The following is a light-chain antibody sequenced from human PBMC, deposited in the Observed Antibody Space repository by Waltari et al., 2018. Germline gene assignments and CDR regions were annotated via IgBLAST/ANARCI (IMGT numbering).Light chain of an antibody. Sequence: DIVMTQSPDSLAVSLGERATINCKSSQNILYSSNSKNYLAWYQHKPGQPPKLLIYWASTRESGVPDRFSGSGSETDFTLTISSLQAEDVAVYYCQRYFNIVLFGQGTRVEIK. V-gene: IGKV4-1*01. CDR2: WAS. J-gene: IGKJ5*01. CDR1: QNILYSSNSKNY. CDR3: QRYFNIVL.